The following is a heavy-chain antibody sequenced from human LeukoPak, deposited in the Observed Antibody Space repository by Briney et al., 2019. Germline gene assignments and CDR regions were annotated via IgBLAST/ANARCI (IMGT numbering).Heavy chain of an antibody. V-gene: IGHV5-51*01. Sequence: GESLKISCTGSGYSFTSYWIGWVRQMPGKGLEWMGIIYPGDSDTRYSPSFQGQVTISADKSISTAYLQWSSLKASDTAMYYCARQDYYDSSLTPQDAFDIWGQGTMVTVSS. CDR2: IYPGDSDT. D-gene: IGHD3-22*01. CDR3: ARQDYYDSSLTPQDAFDI. CDR1: GYSFTSYW. J-gene: IGHJ3*02.